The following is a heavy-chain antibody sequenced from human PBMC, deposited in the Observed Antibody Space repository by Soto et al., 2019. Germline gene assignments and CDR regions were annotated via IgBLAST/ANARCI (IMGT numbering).Heavy chain of an antibody. CDR3: ARGVITIRGVMIKRLYYFDS. D-gene: IGHD3-16*01. CDR2: IHHSGTT. CDR1: GGSFIDYF. J-gene: IGHJ4*02. Sequence: SETLSLTCDVYGGSFIDYFWTWSRQPPGKGPEWIGEIHHSGTTNYSPSLRSRVAISVDTSKNQFSLKLSSVTAADTAVYYCARGVITIRGVMIKRLYYFDSWGQGTLVTVSS. V-gene: IGHV4-34*01.